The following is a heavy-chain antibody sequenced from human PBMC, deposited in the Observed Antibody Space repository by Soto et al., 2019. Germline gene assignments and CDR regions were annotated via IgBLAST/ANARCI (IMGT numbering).Heavy chain of an antibody. Sequence: ASVKVSCKASGYTFNSYAMHWVRQAPGQRLEWMGWINAGNGNTKYSQKFQGRVTITRDTSASTAYMELSSLRSEDTAVYYCARSIVVVTAADYWGQGTLVTGSS. CDR3: ARSIVVVTAADY. J-gene: IGHJ4*02. CDR2: INAGNGNT. D-gene: IGHD2-21*02. V-gene: IGHV1-3*01. CDR1: GYTFNSYA.